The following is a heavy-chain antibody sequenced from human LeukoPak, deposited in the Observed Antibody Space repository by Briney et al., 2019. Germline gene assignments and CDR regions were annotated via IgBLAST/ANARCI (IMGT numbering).Heavy chain of an antibody. J-gene: IGHJ3*02. Sequence: PGRSLRLSCAASGFTFSSYAMHWVRQAPGKGLEWVAVISYDGSNKYYADSVRGRFTISRDNSKNTLYLQMNSLRAEDTAVYYCAAQWLVLGAFDIWGQGTMVTVSS. V-gene: IGHV3-30-3*01. CDR3: AAQWLVLGAFDI. CDR1: GFTFSSYA. D-gene: IGHD6-19*01. CDR2: ISYDGSNK.